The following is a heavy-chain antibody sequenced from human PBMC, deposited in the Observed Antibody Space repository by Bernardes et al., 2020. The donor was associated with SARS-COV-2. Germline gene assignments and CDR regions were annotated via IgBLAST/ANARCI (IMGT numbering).Heavy chain of an antibody. CDR1: GFTFSNAW. Sequence: GGSLRLSCAASGFTFSNAWMSWVRQAPGKGLEWVGRIKSKTDGGTTDYAAPVKGRFTISRDDSKNTLYLQMNSLKTEDTAVYYCTTDPVTTVVRAYYYYGMDVWGQGTTVTVS. J-gene: IGHJ6*02. D-gene: IGHD4-17*01. CDR3: TTDPVTTVVRAYYYYGMDV. CDR2: IKSKTDGGTT. V-gene: IGHV3-15*01.